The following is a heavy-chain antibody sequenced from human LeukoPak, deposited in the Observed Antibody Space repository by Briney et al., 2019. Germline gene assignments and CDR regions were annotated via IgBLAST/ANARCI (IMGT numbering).Heavy chain of an antibody. J-gene: IGHJ4*02. CDR3: ARGQTVSGAEYYFDF. V-gene: IGHV3-49*04. CDR1: GFTFRDYG. Sequence: GGSLRLSCLTSGFTFRDYGLGWVRQAPGMGLEWVSFTRSKIYGGAPDYAASVRGRFSVSRDDSESIAYLQMNNLESEDTAVYYCARGQTVSGAEYYFDFWSPGTLVAVSS. CDR2: TRSKIYGGAP. D-gene: IGHD2/OR15-2a*01.